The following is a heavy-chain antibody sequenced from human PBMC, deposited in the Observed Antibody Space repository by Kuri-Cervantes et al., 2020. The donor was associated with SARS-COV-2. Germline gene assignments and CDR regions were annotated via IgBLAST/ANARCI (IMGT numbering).Heavy chain of an antibody. J-gene: IGHJ4*02. V-gene: IGHV3-30-3*01. D-gene: IGHD3-3*01. Sequence: GGSLRLSCAASGFTFSSYEMNWVRQAPGKGLEWVAVISYDGSNKYYADSVKGRFTISRDNSKNTLYLQMNSLRAEDTAVYYCARDQRDDFWSGHADYWGQGTLVTVSS. CDR1: GFTFSSYE. CDR3: ARDQRDDFWSGHADY. CDR2: ISYDGSNK.